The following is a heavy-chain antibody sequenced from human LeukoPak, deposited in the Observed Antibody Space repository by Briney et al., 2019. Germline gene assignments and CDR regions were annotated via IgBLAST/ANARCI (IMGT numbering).Heavy chain of an antibody. V-gene: IGHV4-59*01. CDR3: ALYYDSSGYAY. J-gene: IGHJ4*02. CDR2: IYYSGST. Sequence: SETLSLTCTVSGGSISSYYWSWIRQPPGKGLEWIGYIYYSGSTNYNPSLKSRVTISVDTSKNQFSLKLSSVTAADTAVYYCALYYDSSGYAYWGQGTLVTVSS. D-gene: IGHD3-22*01. CDR1: GGSISSYY.